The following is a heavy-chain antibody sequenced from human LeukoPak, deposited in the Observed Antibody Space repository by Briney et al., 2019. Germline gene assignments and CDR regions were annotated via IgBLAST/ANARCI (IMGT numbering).Heavy chain of an antibody. J-gene: IGHJ6*02. D-gene: IGHD3-3*02. Sequence: GGSLTLSCAGSGFTFSSNAMNWVRQAPGKGLERVSAISRTGDITYYADSVKGRFTISRDNSKNSMYLQMNSLRAEDTAVYYCAKALSLSRNGMDVWGQGTTVTVSS. V-gene: IGHV3-23*01. CDR1: GFTFSSNA. CDR3: AKALSLSRNGMDV. CDR2: ISRTGDIT.